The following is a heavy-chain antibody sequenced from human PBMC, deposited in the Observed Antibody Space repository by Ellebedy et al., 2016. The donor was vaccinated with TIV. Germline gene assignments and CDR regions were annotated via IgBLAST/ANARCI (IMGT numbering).Heavy chain of an antibody. CDR3: ERRITGTYGDDALDI. D-gene: IGHD1-20*01. J-gene: IGHJ3*02. CDR2: IHTGGDT. CDR1: GFTVSYTY. V-gene: IGHV3-53*01. Sequence: GGSLRLSCAASGFTVSYTYMSWVRQAPGKGLEWVSVIHTGGDTYYADSVKGRFTISRDSSKNTLYLQMNSLRAEDTAVYYCERRITGTYGDDALDIWGQGTMVTVSS.